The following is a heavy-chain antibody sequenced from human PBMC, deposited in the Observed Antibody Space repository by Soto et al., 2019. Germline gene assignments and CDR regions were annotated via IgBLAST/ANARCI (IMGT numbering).Heavy chain of an antibody. CDR1: SGSMSTYY. V-gene: IGHV4-59*08. Sequence: SESLSRTGTVSSGSMSTYYWSWIRQPPGKGLEWIGHVYYSGTTNYNASLKSRVTISVDTARNYFSLKLTSVTAADTAVYYCARPSVPATWGPFDYWGQGTLVTVSS. CDR2: VYYSGTT. D-gene: IGHD6-19*01. CDR3: ARPSVPATWGPFDY. J-gene: IGHJ4*02.